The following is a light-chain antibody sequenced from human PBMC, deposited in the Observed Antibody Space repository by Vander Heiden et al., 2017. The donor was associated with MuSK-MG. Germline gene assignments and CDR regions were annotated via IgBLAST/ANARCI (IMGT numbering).Light chain of an antibody. Sequence: QSVPPRPPSLAGAPRQRVTSSAPGSSCNAGAGYHVHWYQKLPGTAPKLLIDSGTNRPSEVPDRFSGSKSGTSASLAITGLQAEDEADYYCQSYDSSMSGVFFGGGTKLTVL. CDR2: SGT. J-gene: IGLJ2*01. CDR3: QSYDSSMSGVF. V-gene: IGLV1-40*01. CDR1: SCNAGAGYH.